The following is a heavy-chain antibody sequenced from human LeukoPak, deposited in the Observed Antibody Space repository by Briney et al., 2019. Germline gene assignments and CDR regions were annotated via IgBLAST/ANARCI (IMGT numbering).Heavy chain of an antibody. Sequence: GRSLRLSCAASGFTFSSYGLHWVRQAPGKGLEWVAVIWYDGSNKYYADSVKGRFTISRDNSKNTLYLQMNSLRAEDTAVYYCAGGGYCSSTSCAPYYYYGMDVWGRGTTVTVSS. CDR2: IWYDGSNK. J-gene: IGHJ6*02. D-gene: IGHD2-2*01. CDR1: GFTFSSYG. CDR3: AGGGYCSSTSCAPYYYYGMDV. V-gene: IGHV3-33*01.